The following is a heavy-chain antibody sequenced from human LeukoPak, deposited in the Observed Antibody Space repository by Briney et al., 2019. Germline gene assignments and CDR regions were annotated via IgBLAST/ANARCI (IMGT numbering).Heavy chain of an antibody. D-gene: IGHD3-22*01. CDR3: ARRMYYYDSSGYGGYWLDP. Sequence: SETLSLTCTVSGGSISSYYWSWIRQPPGKGLEWIGYIYYSGNTNYNPSLKSRDTISVDTSKNQFSLKLSSVTAADTAVYYCARRMYYYDSSGYGGYWLDPWGQGTLVTVSS. CDR2: IYYSGNT. V-gene: IGHV4-59*08. J-gene: IGHJ5*02. CDR1: GGSISSYY.